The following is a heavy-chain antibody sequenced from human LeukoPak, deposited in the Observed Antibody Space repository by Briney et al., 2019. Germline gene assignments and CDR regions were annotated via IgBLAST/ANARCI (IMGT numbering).Heavy chain of an antibody. Sequence: QPGGSLRLSCAASGFTFSSYGMHWVRQAPGKGLEWVAVIWYDGSNKYYADSVKGRFTISRDNSKNTLYLQMNSLRAEDTAVYYCARDRQWLAYFDYWGQGTLVTVSS. J-gene: IGHJ4*02. CDR1: GFTFSSYG. CDR2: IWYDGSNK. CDR3: ARDRQWLAYFDY. D-gene: IGHD6-19*01. V-gene: IGHV3-33*01.